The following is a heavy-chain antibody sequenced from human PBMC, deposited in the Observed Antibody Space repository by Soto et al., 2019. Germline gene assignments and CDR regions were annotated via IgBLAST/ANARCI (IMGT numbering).Heavy chain of an antibody. CDR3: ARDQGTYGDYLLSLFDY. Sequence: GGSLRLSCAASGFTFSSYGMHWVRQAPGKGLEWVAVIWYDGSNKYYADSVKGRFTISRDNSKNTLYLQMNSLRAEDTAVYYCARDQGTYGDYLLSLFDYWGQGTLVTVSS. D-gene: IGHD4-17*01. CDR2: IWYDGSNK. V-gene: IGHV3-33*01. J-gene: IGHJ4*02. CDR1: GFTFSSYG.